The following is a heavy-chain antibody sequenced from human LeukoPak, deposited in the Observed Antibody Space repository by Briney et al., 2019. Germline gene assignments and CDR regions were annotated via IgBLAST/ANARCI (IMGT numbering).Heavy chain of an antibody. CDR1: GSSISSGSNY. CDR2: IYYSGST. D-gene: IGHD2-2*02. J-gene: IGHJ6*03. V-gene: IGHV4-39*07. CDR3: ARVVPAAIGRDTWRYYYYMDV. Sequence: KSSETLSLTCTVSGSSISSGSNYWGWIRQPPGKGLEWIGSIYYSGSTYYNPSLKSRVTISVDSSKTQFSLLLTSVTAADTAVYYCARVVPAAIGRDTWRYYYYMDVWGKGTTVTISS.